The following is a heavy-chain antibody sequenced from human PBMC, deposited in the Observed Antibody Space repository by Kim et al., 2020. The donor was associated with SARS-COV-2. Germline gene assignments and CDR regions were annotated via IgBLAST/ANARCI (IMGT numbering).Heavy chain of an antibody. J-gene: IGHJ4*01. CDR3: AKGPHYYDSSGSPPGDY. D-gene: IGHD3-22*01. CDR1: GFTFSSYG. CDR2: ISYDGSNK. V-gene: IGHV3-30*18. Sequence: GGSLRLSCAASGFTFSSYGMHWVRQAPGKGLEWVAVISYDGSNKYYADSVKGRFTISRDNSKNTLYLQMNSLRAEDTAVYYCAKGPHYYDSSGSPPGDY.